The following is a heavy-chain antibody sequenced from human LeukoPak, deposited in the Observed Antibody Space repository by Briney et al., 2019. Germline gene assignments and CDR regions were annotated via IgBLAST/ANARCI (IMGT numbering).Heavy chain of an antibody. V-gene: IGHV3-7*01. Sequence: LPGGSLRLSCAASGYSFSNYWMHWVRQAPGKGLEWVANIKQDGSEKYYVDSVKGRLTISRDNAKNSLYLQMNSLRAEDTAVYYCARDFRDIVVVPAAPRYYYYYYYYMDVWGKGTTVTVSS. J-gene: IGHJ6*03. D-gene: IGHD2-2*01. CDR1: GYSFSNYW. CDR2: IKQDGSEK. CDR3: ARDFRDIVVVPAAPRYYYYYYYYMDV.